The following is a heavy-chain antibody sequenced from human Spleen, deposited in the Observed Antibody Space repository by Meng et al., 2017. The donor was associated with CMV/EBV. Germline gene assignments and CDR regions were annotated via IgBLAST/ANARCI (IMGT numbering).Heavy chain of an antibody. Sequence: GSLRLSCTVSGGSISSYYWSWIRQPPGKGLEWIGEINHSGSTNYNPSLKSRVTISVDTSKNQFSLKLSSVTAADTAVYYCAGHLRYFDYWGQGTLVTVSS. CDR3: AGHLRYFDY. CDR2: INHSGST. J-gene: IGHJ4*02. CDR1: GGSISSYY. V-gene: IGHV4-34*01. D-gene: IGHD4-17*01.